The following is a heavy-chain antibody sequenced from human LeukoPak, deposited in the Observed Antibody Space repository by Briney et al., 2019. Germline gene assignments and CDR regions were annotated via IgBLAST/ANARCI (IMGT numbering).Heavy chain of an antibody. CDR2: ISGGGGST. V-gene: IGHV3-23*01. Sequence: GGSLRLSCAASGFTFRSYAMNWVRQAPGKGLEWVSGISGGGGSTYYADSVKGRFTISRDNSKNTLYLQMNSLRAEDTAVYYCAKVHYYDSSGYYYYYYGMDVWGQGTTVTVSS. CDR1: GFTFRSYA. J-gene: IGHJ6*02. D-gene: IGHD3-22*01. CDR3: AKVHYYDSSGYYYYYYGMDV.